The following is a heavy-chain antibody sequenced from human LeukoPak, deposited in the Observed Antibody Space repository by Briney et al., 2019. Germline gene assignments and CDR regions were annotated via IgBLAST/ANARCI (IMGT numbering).Heavy chain of an antibody. D-gene: IGHD4-11*01. V-gene: IGHV4-59*01. J-gene: IGHJ4*02. CDR1: GGSISSDY. Sequence: PSETLSLTCTVSGGSISSDYWSWIRQPPGKGLEWIGYIYYSGRTYYNPSLKSRITISVDTSKNQFSLKLSSVTAADTAVYYCVRGFYSPHYWGQGTLVTVPS. CDR3: VRGFYSPHY. CDR2: IYYSGRT.